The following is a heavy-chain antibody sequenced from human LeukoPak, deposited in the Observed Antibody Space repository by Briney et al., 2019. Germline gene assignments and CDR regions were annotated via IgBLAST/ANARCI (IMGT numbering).Heavy chain of an antibody. V-gene: IGHV3-23*01. CDR3: AKVHVVVIPSAIPFFDY. Sequence: PGGSLILSCAASGFTFSNYAMNWVRQAPGKGLEWVSSISGSGGSTYYADSVKGRFTISRDNSKNTLYLQMNSLRAEDTAVYYCAKVHVVVIPSAIPFFDYWGQGTLVTVSS. CDR2: ISGSGGST. CDR1: GFTFSNYA. D-gene: IGHD2-2*01. J-gene: IGHJ4*02.